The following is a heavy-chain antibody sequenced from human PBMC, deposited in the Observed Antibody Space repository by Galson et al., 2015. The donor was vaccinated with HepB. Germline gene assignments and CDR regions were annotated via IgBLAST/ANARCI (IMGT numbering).Heavy chain of an antibody. CDR3: ASRYKHTYYFDY. J-gene: IGHJ4*02. V-gene: IGHV4-31*03. Sequence: TLSLTCTVSGGSISSGGYYWSWIRQHPGKGLEWIGYIYYSGSTYYNPSLKSRVTISVDTSKNQFSLKLSSVTAADTAVYYCASRYKHTYYFDYWGQGTLVTVSS. CDR1: GGSISSGGYY. CDR2: IYYSGST. D-gene: IGHD1-14*01.